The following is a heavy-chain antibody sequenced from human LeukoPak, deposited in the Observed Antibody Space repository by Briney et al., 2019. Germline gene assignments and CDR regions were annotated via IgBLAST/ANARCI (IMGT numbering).Heavy chain of an antibody. Sequence: GGSLRLSCAASGFTFSSYAMSWVRQAPGKGLEWVSAISGSGGSTYYADSVKGRFTISRDNSKNTLYLQMNSLRAEDTAVYYCVKGASRYLLRYFDKNDYYYYGMDVWGQGTTVTVSS. D-gene: IGHD3-9*01. CDR1: GFTFSSYA. CDR3: VKGASRYLLRYFDKNDYYYYGMDV. V-gene: IGHV3-23*01. CDR2: ISGSGGST. J-gene: IGHJ6*02.